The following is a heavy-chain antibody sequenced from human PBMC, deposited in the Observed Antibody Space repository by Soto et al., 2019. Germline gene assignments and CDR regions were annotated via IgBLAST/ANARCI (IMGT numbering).Heavy chain of an antibody. CDR3: ATGDNGENHPMS. J-gene: IGHJ4*02. Sequence: ASVKVSCKASGDTFTGYYVHWVRQAPGQGLEWMGWISPHGGGAKYAQNFQGRVTLTTDTSHNTACMEMTRLRSDDTAVYFCATGDNGENHPMSWGQGTLVTVSS. D-gene: IGHD4-17*01. V-gene: IGHV1-2*02. CDR1: GDTFTGYY. CDR2: ISPHGGGA.